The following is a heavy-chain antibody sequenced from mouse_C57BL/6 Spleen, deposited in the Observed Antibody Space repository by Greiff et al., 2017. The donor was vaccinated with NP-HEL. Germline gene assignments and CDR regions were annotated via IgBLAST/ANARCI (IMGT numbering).Heavy chain of an antibody. V-gene: IGHV1-82*01. CDR1: GYAFSSSW. Sequence: VKLVESGPELVKPGASVKISCKASGYAFSSSWMNWVKQRPGKGLEWIGRIYPGDGDTNYNGKFKGKATLTADKSSSTAYMQLSSLTSEDSAVYFCARYWDGAMDYWGQGTSVTVSS. CDR2: IYPGDGDT. D-gene: IGHD4-1*01. CDR3: ARYWDGAMDY. J-gene: IGHJ4*01.